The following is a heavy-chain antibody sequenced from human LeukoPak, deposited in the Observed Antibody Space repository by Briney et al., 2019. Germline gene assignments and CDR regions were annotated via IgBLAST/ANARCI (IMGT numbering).Heavy chain of an antibody. D-gene: IGHD3-10*02. V-gene: IGHV3-23*01. J-gene: IGHJ4*02. CDR2: IGGGGDST. CDR1: GFTFNSYD. CDR3: AKDVRGYNRAMDH. Sequence: GGSLRLSCAASGFTFNSYDMNWVRQAPGKGLEWVSVIGGGGDSTYYADSVKGRFTISRDNSKNTLYLQMNSLRAEDTAIYYCAKDVRGYNRAMDHWGQGTLVTVSS.